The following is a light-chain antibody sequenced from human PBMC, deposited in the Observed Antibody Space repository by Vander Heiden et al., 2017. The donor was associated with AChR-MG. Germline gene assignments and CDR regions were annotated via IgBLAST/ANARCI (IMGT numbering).Light chain of an antibody. CDR1: QSMSTY. Sequence: DIQMTQSPSSLSASVGDRVTIPCRASQSMSTYLNWYQQKPGKVPKLLIAAASSLQSGVPSRFSGSGSGTDFTLTISSLQPEDFATYYCQQSYTTPGTFGQGTKVEMK. CDR3: QQSYTTPGT. J-gene: IGKJ1*01. CDR2: AAS. V-gene: IGKV1-39*01.